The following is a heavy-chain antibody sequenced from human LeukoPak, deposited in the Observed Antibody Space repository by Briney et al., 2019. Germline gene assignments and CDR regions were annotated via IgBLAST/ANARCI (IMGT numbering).Heavy chain of an antibody. J-gene: IGHJ5*02. CDR3: ARDPTNSRNWFDP. CDR2: INPSGGST. D-gene: IGHD4-23*01. Sequence: ASVKVSRKASGYTFTRYYIHWVRQAPGQGLEWMGIINPSGGSTNHAQKFQGRVTMTRDTSTSTVYMELSSPRSEDTAIYYCARDPTNSRNWFDPWGQGTLVTVSS. V-gene: IGHV1-46*01. CDR1: GYTFTRYY.